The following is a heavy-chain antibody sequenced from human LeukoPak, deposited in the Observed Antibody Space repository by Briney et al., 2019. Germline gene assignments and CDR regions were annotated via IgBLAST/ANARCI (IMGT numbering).Heavy chain of an antibody. CDR2: IYRSGST. D-gene: IGHD2-21*02. CDR1: SYSINSGYY. Sequence: SETLSLTCTVSSYSINSGYYWGWIRQPPGKGLEWIGNIYRSGSTYYNPSLESRVTISIDTSKNQFSLKLSSVTAADTAAYYCAAAYCGGDCYSHYYYYMDVWGKGTTVTVSS. V-gene: IGHV4-38-2*02. CDR3: AAAYCGGDCYSHYYYYMDV. J-gene: IGHJ6*03.